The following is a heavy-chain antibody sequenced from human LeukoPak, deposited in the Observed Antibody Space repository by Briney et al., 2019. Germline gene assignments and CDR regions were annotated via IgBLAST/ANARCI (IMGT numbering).Heavy chain of an antibody. CDR3: ARGMTTVISEHPSWFDP. CDR1: GGTFSSYA. V-gene: IGHV1-69*04. J-gene: IGHJ5*02. D-gene: IGHD4-17*01. CDR2: IIPILGIA. Sequence: SVKVSCKASGGTFSSYAISWVRQAPGQGLAWMGRIIPILGIANYAQKFQGRVTITADKSTSTAYMELSSLRSEDTAVYYCARGMTTVISEHPSWFDPWGQGTLVTVSS.